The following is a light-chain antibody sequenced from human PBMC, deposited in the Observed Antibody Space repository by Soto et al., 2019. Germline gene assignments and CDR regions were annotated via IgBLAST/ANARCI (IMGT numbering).Light chain of an antibody. CDR1: RDVGSD. CDR2: AAS. CDR3: QQYNSYSHVYT. J-gene: IGKJ2*01. V-gene: IGKV1-17*01. Sequence: QMTQSPSSLSASVGEKIIITCRASRDVGSDVSWYQQKPGQAPKLLIYAASNLYTGVPSRFSGSRSGTEFTLTISSLQPEDFASYYCQQYNSYSHVYTFGPGTRLEIK.